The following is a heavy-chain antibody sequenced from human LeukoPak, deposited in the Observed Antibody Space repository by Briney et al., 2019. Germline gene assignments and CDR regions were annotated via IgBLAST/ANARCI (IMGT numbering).Heavy chain of an antibody. D-gene: IGHD3-10*01. CDR2: IYTSGST. V-gene: IGHV4-61*02. CDR3: ARGGLDGFIDY. J-gene: IGHJ4*02. Sequence: PSETLSLTCTLSGGSISSGSYYWSWIRQPAGKGLEWIGRIYTSGSTNYNPSLKSRVTISVDTSKNQFSLKLSSVTAADTAVYYCARGGLDGFIDYWGQGTLVTVSS. CDR1: GGSISSGSYY.